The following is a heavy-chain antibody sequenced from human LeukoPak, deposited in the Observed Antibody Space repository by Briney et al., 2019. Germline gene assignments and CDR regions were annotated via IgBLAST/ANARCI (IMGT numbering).Heavy chain of an antibody. J-gene: IGHJ4*02. D-gene: IGHD3-10*01. Sequence: SVNVSCKASLGTFSSYAIMWVRQAPGQGRDGMGRIIPILGIANYAQKFQGRVTITADKSTSTAYMELSSLRSEDTAVYYCARGGDSLSYYFDYWGQGTLVTVSS. V-gene: IGHV1-69*04. CDR2: IIPILGIA. CDR1: LGTFSSYA. CDR3: ARGGDSLSYYFDY.